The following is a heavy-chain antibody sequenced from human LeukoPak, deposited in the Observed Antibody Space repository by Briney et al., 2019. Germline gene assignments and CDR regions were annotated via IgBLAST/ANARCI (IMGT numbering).Heavy chain of an antibody. CDR2: VHGDGNNI. J-gene: IGHJ5*02. CDR3: GRAEVGDQTDL. V-gene: IGHV3-74*01. D-gene: IGHD3-16*01. CDR1: GFPFSSYA. Sequence: GGSLRLSCAASGFPFSSYAMYWVRQAPGKGLVWVSRVHGDGNNIGYADFGMGRFTISRDNAKNMLYLQMDSLRPEDTAVYYCGRAEVGDQTDLWGQGAQAPVPS.